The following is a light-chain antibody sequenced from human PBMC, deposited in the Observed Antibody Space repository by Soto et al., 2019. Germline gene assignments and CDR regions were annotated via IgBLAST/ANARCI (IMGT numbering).Light chain of an antibody. CDR3: GQFVSAPPRT. CDR2: GVS. J-gene: IGKJ1*01. CDR1: QSVSSTF. V-gene: IGKV3-20*01. Sequence: EIVLPQSPGTLSLSPGERATLSCRASQSVSSTFLAWYQQKPGQAPRLLIYGVSKRATGIPDRFSGSGSGTDFTLTISRLEPEDFAVYFCGQFVSAPPRTFGQGTKVEIK.